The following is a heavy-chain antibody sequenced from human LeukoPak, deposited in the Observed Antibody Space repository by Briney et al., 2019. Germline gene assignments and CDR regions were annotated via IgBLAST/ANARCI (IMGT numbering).Heavy chain of an antibody. V-gene: IGHV4-4*02. CDR3: AKDRDTGIGAYSWGYFDY. CDR1: GGSISSYNW. CDR2: IHHSGST. J-gene: IGHJ4*02. Sequence: SETLSLTCAVSGGSISSYNWWNWVRQPPGKGLEWIGEIHHSGSTNYNPSLKSRVTISLDKSKNQFSLRLTSVTAADTAVYYCAKDRDTGIGAYSWGYFDYWGQGTLVTVSS. D-gene: IGHD5-18*01.